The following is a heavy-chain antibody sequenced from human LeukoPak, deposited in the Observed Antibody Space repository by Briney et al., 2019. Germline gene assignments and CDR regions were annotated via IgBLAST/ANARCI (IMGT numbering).Heavy chain of an antibody. D-gene: IGHD3-10*01. J-gene: IGHJ4*02. V-gene: IGHV4-34*01. CDR1: GGSFSGYY. CDR3: ARGRVRGAQFDY. Sequence: PSETLSLTCAVYGGSFSGYYWSWIRQPPGKGLEWIGEINHSGSTNYNPSLKSRVTISVDTSKNQFSLKLSSVTAADTAVYYCARGRVRGAQFDYWGQGTLVTVSS. CDR2: INHSGST.